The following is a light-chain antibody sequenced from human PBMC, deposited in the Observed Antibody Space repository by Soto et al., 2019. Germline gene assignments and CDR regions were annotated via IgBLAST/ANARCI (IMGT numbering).Light chain of an antibody. V-gene: IGLV1-40*01. CDR2: GNS. J-gene: IGLJ2*01. Sequence: QSLLTQPPSVSGSPGQRVTISCTGSSSNIGAGYDVHWYQQLPGTAPKLLIYGNSNRPSGVPDRFSGSKSGTSASLAITGLQAEDEADYYCQPYDSSLSGVVFGGGTKVTV. CDR3: QPYDSSLSGVV. CDR1: SSNIGAGYD.